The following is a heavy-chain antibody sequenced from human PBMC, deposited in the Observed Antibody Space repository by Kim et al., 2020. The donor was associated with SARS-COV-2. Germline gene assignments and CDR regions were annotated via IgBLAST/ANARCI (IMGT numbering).Heavy chain of an antibody. CDR1: GSTFNSHA. Sequence: GGSLRLSCAASGSTFNSHAMHWVRQAPGKGLEWVAVLYADGGNKYYGDSVKGRFTISRDNSKNTLYLQLNSLRGEDTAIYYCARAADSSGWYDVGNGMDVWGQGTAVTVSS. CDR3: ARAADSSGWYDVGNGMDV. J-gene: IGHJ6*02. V-gene: IGHV3-33*01. D-gene: IGHD6-19*01. CDR2: LYADGGNK.